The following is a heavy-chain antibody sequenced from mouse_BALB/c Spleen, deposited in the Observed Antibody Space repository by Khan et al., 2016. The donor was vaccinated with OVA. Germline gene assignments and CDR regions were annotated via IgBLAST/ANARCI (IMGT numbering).Heavy chain of an antibody. CDR3: ARPHCFSYTMAY. CDR1: GYTFTKFG. J-gene: IGHJ4*01. Sequence: QIQLVQSGPELKKPGETVKISCKASGYTFTKFGMNWVKQAPGKGLEWMGWINTYTGEPTYADDFKGRFAFSMETSASTAYLQINNLKDEDTATYFCARPHCFSYTMAYWGQGTSVTVSS. CDR2: INTYTGEP. V-gene: IGHV9-3-1*01.